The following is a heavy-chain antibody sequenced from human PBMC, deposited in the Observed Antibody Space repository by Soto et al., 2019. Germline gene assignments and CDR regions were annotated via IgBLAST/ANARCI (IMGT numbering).Heavy chain of an antibody. V-gene: IGHV1-46*01. D-gene: IGHD6-19*01. Sequence: ASVKVSCKASGYTFTSYYMHWVRQAPGQGLEWMGIINPSGGSTSYAQKFQGRVTMTRDTSTSTVYMELSSLRSEDTAVYYCASERIAVAGHNWFDPWGQGTLVTVSS. CDR2: INPSGGST. J-gene: IGHJ5*02. CDR1: GYTFTSYY. CDR3: ASERIAVAGHNWFDP.